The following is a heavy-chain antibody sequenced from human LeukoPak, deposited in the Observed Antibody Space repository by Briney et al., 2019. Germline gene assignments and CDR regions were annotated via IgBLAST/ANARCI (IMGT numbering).Heavy chain of an antibody. CDR2: ISYDGSNK. CDR1: GFTFSSYE. Sequence: PGGSLRLSCAASGFTFSSYEMNWVRQAPGKELEWVAVISYDGSNKYYADSVKGRFTISRDNSKNTLYLQMNSLRAEDTAVYYCAREGNNYYMDVWGKGTTVTVSS. J-gene: IGHJ6*03. V-gene: IGHV3-30*03. D-gene: IGHD1/OR15-1a*01. CDR3: AREGNNYYMDV.